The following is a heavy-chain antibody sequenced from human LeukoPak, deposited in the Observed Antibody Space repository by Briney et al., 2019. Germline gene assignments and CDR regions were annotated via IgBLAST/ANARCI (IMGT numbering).Heavy chain of an antibody. Sequence: GGSLRLSCAASGFTFSSYTMHWVRQAPGKGLEWVAVISYDGSEKYYADSVKGRFTISRDSYRNTLYLQMNSLRAEDTAVYYCVRAWHSSSWHKFDYWGQGTLVTVSS. J-gene: IGHJ4*02. V-gene: IGHV3-30-3*01. CDR3: VRAWHSSSWHKFDY. CDR1: GFTFSSYT. CDR2: ISYDGSEK. D-gene: IGHD6-13*01.